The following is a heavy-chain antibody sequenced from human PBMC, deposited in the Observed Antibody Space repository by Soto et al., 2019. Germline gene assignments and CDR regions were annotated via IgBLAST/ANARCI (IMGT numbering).Heavy chain of an antibody. CDR1: GGSISSSSYY. CDR2: IYYSGST. D-gene: IGHD6-6*01. CDR3: ARRGIAARPRYFDY. Sequence: SETLSLTCTVSGGSISSSSYYWGWIRQPPGKGLEWIGSIYYSGSTYYNPSLKSRVTISVDTSKNQFSLKLSSVTAADTAVYYCARRGIAARPRYFDYWGQGTLVTVSS. J-gene: IGHJ4*02. V-gene: IGHV4-39*01.